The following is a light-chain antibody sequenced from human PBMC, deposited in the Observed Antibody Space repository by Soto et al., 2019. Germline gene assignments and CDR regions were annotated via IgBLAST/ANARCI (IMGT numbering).Light chain of an antibody. V-gene: IGLV1-40*01. J-gene: IGLJ3*02. Sequence: QSALTQPPSVSGAPGQRVTISCTGSSSNIGAGYDVHWYQHLPGTAPKLLIYGNTNRPSGVPDRFSGSNSGTSASLAITGLQAEDEADYYCQSYDTSLSGVLGGGTKLTVL. CDR3: QSYDTSLSGV. CDR2: GNT. CDR1: SSNIGAGYD.